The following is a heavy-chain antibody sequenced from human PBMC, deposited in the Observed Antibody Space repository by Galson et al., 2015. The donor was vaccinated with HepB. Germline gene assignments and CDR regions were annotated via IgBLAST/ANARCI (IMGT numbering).Heavy chain of an antibody. J-gene: IGHJ4*02. CDR1: GFTFSSYA. Sequence: LRLSCAASGFTFSSYAMSWVRQAPGKGLEWVSAISGSGGSTYYADSVKGRFTISRDNSKNTLYLQMNSLRAEDTAVYYCAKGHYDFWSGEDFVDYWGQGTLVTVSS. CDR3: AKGHYDFWSGEDFVDY. D-gene: IGHD3-3*01. V-gene: IGHV3-23*01. CDR2: ISGSGGST.